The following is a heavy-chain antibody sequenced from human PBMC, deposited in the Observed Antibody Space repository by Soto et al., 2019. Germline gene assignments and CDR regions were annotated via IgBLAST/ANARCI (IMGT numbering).Heavy chain of an antibody. CDR1: GGTFSSYA. CDR3: AGSGIAAAGTATEYFQH. J-gene: IGHJ1*01. D-gene: IGHD6-13*01. V-gene: IGHV1-69*01. Sequence: QVQLVQSGAEVKKPGSSVKVSCKASGGTFSSYAISWVRQAPGQGLKWMGGIIPIFGTANYAQKFQGRVTITADESTSTAYMELSSLRSEDTAVYYCAGSGIAAAGTATEYFQHWGQGTLVTVSS. CDR2: IIPIFGTA.